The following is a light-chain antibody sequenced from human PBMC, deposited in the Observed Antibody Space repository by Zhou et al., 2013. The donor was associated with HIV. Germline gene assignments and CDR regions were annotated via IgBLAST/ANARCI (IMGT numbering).Light chain of an antibody. CDR3: QQSHSTPRT. J-gene: IGKJ2*01. Sequence: DIQMTQSPSSVSASIGDRVTITCRASQNVRIYLNWYQQKPGKAPSLLIYGVSNLQSGVPSRFSGSGSGTHFTLTINSLQPEDFATYYCQQSHSTPRTFGQGTKLEIK. V-gene: IGKV1-39*01. CDR1: QNVRIY. CDR2: GVS.